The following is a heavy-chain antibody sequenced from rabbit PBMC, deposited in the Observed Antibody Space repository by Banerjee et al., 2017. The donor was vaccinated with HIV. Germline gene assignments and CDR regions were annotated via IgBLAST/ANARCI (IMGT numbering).Heavy chain of an antibody. D-gene: IGHD1-1*01. CDR1: GFDFSSYG. CDR2: IDPVFGST. CDR3: VRDISSERYASSGGFETL. V-gene: IGHV1S47*01. Sequence: QEQLEESGGGLVQPGGSLKLSCKASGFDFSSYGVSWVRQAPGKGLEWIGYIDPVFGSTSYASCVSGRFTVSSHNAQNTLYLQLNSLTAADTATYFCVRDISSERYASSGGFETLWGPVTLVTVS. J-gene: IGHJ4*01.